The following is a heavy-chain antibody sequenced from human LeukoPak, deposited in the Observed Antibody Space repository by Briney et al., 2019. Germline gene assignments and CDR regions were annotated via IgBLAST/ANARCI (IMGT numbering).Heavy chain of an antibody. CDR2: IYYSGST. V-gene: IGHV4-38-2*01. D-gene: IGHD2-2*01. J-gene: IGHJ5*02. CDR3: ASTNCSSASCYGANWFDP. Sequence: SETLSLTCAVSGYSISSGYYWGWIRQPPGKGLEWIGSIYYSGSTFHYNPSLKSRLIISVDTSKNQFSLRLSSVTAADTAVYYCASTNCSSASCYGANWFDPWGQGTLVTVSS. CDR1: GYSISSGYY.